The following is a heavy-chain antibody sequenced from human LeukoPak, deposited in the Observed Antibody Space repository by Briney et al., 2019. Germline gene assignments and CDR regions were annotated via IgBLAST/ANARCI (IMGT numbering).Heavy chain of an antibody. CDR3: AKNMVRGVPFDY. CDR2: ISYDGSNK. J-gene: IGHJ4*02. D-gene: IGHD3-10*01. V-gene: IGHV3-30*18. Sequence: PGGSLRLSCAASGFTVSSNYMSWVRQAPGKGLEWVAVISYDGSNKYYADSVKGRFTISRDNSKNTLYLQMNSLRAEDTAVYYCAKNMVRGVPFDYWGQGTLVTVSS. CDR1: GFTVSSNY.